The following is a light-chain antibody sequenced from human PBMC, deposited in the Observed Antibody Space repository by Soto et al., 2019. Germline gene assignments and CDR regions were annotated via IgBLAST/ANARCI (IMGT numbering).Light chain of an antibody. CDR2: SNN. V-gene: IGLV1-44*01. Sequence: QSVLTQPPSASGTPGQRVTISCSGSSSNIGSNTVNWYQQLPGTAPKLLIYSNNQRPSGVPDRFSGYKSGTSASLAISWLQSEDEADYYCAAWDDSLSGPVFGGGTKLTVL. J-gene: IGLJ3*02. CDR1: SSNIGSNT. CDR3: AAWDDSLSGPV.